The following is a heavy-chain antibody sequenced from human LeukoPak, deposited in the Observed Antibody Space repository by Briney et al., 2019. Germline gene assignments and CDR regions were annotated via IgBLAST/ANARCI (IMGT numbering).Heavy chain of an antibody. CDR1: GGSISSYY. D-gene: IGHD5-12*01. V-gene: IGHV4-4*07. J-gene: IGHJ4*02. CDR2: NYTSGST. Sequence: SQTLSLTCTVSGGSISSYYWSWIRQPAAKGLEWIGRNYTSGSTNYNPSLKSRVTMSVDTSKNQFSLKLSSVTAADTAVYYCARDGGYSGYDYLAVGYYFDYWGQGTLVTVSS. CDR3: ARDGGYSGYDYLAVGYYFDY.